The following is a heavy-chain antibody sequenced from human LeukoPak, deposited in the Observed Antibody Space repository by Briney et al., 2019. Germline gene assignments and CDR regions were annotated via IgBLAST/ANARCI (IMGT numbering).Heavy chain of an antibody. Sequence: GGSLRLSCAASGFTFSSYSMSCGRQTPGKGLGWVSSISSSSSYVYYADSVKSRFTISRDNAKNSLYLQMNSLRAEDTAVYYCARVASGSYYNDYWGQGTLVTVSS. D-gene: IGHD1-26*01. CDR2: ISSSSSYV. J-gene: IGHJ4*02. CDR1: GFTFSSYS. CDR3: ARVASGSYYNDY. V-gene: IGHV3-21*01.